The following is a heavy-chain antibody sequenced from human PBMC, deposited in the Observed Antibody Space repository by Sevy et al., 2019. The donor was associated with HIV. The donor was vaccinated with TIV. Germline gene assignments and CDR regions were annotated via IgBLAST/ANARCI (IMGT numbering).Heavy chain of an antibody. V-gene: IGHV3-23*01. Sequence: GGSLRLSCAASGFTLSSYAMSWVRQAPGKGLEWVSGICGNVGSTYYADSVKGRFSISRDNSKNTLNLQMKSLRAEDTATYYCAKHRVGRGFSGLNFWGQGTLVTVSS. D-gene: IGHD2-15*01. CDR1: GFTLSSYA. CDR3: AKHRVGRGFSGLNF. CDR2: ICGNVGST. J-gene: IGHJ4*02.